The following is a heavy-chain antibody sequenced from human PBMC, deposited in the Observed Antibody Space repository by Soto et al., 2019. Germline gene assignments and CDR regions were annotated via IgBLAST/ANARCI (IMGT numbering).Heavy chain of an antibody. CDR2: ISYDGSNK. J-gene: IGHJ4*02. Sequence: GGSLRLSCAASGFTFSTYAMQWVRQAPGKGLEWVAVISYDGSNKYYADSVKGRFTISRDNSKNTLYLQMNSLRAEDTAVYYCSRDRPSPYCSSTSCSSYSDYWAQGT. CDR1: GFTFSTYA. D-gene: IGHD2-2*01. CDR3: SRDRPSPYCSSTSCSSYSDY. V-gene: IGHV3-30-3*01.